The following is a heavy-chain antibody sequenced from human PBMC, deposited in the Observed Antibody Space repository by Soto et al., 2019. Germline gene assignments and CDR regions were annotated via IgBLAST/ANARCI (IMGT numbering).Heavy chain of an antibody. J-gene: IGHJ4*02. D-gene: IGHD5-12*01. Sequence: SETLSLTCTVSGGSVSSGDCFWRWIRQPPGKGLEWIGYIYDSGSSYYNPSLKSRVTMSVDTSKNQFSLKLRSVTAADTAMYYCAREKGYISGPKNFDSWGQGTLVTVYS. CDR1: GGSVSSGDCF. CDR2: IYDSGSS. V-gene: IGHV4-30-4*01. CDR3: AREKGYISGPKNFDS.